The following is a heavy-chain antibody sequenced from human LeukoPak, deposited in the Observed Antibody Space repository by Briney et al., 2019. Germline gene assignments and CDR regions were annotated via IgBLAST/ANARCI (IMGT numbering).Heavy chain of an antibody. CDR2: INWSGGST. Sequence: GGSLRLSCAASGFTFDDYGLTWVRQAPGKGLEWVSGINWSGGSTGYADSVKGRFIISRDNAKRSLYLQMNSLRAEDTALYYCARENGLFFDYWGQGTLVTVSS. J-gene: IGHJ4*02. V-gene: IGHV3-20*04. D-gene: IGHD2-8*01. CDR3: ARENGLFFDY. CDR1: GFTFDDYG.